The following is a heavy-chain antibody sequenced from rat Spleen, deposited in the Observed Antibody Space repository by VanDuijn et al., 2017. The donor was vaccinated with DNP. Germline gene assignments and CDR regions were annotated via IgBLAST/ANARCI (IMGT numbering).Heavy chain of an antibody. V-gene: IGHV5-22*01. CDR2: IRYDGGNS. Sequence: EVQLVESGGDLVQPGGSLKLSCAASGFTFSDYYMAWVRQAPTKGLEWVAYIRYDGGNSYYRDSVKGRFTISRDNGKSTLYLQMNSLRSEDMATYYCARYYSGYNFFDYRGQGVMVTVSS. CDR3: ARYYSGYNFFDY. D-gene: IGHD4-3*01. CDR1: GFTFSDYY. J-gene: IGHJ2*01.